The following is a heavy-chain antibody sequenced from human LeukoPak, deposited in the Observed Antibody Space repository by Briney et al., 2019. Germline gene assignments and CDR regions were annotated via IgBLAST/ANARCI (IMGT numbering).Heavy chain of an antibody. V-gene: IGHV1-46*01. D-gene: IGHD2-21*01. CDR2: INPSGGST. CDR3: ARDDPRIPFDY. CDR1: GYTFTSYY. Sequence: ASAKVSCKASGYTFTSYYMHWVRQAPGQGLEWMGIINPSGGSTSYAQKFQGRVTMTRDTSTSTVYMELSSLRSEDTAVYYCARDDPRIPFDYWGQGTLVTVSS. J-gene: IGHJ4*02.